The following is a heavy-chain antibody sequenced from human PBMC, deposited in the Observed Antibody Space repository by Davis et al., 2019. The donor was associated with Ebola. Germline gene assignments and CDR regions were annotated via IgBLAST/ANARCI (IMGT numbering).Heavy chain of an antibody. J-gene: IGHJ4*02. D-gene: IGHD6-19*01. CDR1: GFTFNSYA. V-gene: IGHV3-30-3*01. CDR2: ISYDGSDK. Sequence: GESLKISCATSGFTFNSYAMHWVRQAPGKGLEWMAVISYDGSDKYYADSVKGRFTISRDTSKNTLYLQMNSLRAEDTALYYCAREARGYSSGCFDYWGQGTLVTVSS. CDR3: AREARGYSSGCFDY.